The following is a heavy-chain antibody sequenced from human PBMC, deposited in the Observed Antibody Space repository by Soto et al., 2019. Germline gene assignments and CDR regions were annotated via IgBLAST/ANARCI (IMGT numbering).Heavy chain of an antibody. CDR1: GFTFSSYA. CDR3: ARSIAVAGCFDY. Sequence: EVQLVESGGGLVQPGGSLRRSCAASGFTFSSYAMHWVRQATGKGLEWVSAIGTAGDTYYPGSVKGRFTIPRENAKNTLYLQTNSLGAGDTAVYYCARSIAVAGCFDYWGQGTLVTVSS. J-gene: IGHJ4*02. V-gene: IGHV3-13*01. CDR2: IGTAGDT. D-gene: IGHD6-19*01.